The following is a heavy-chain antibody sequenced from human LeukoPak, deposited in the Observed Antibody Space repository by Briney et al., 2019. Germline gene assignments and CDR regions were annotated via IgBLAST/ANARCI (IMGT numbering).Heavy chain of an antibody. CDR1: DGSVSSGTYY. V-gene: IGHV4-39*01. J-gene: IGHJ4*02. CDR2: IHYSGSS. Sequence: SETLSLTCTISDGSVSSGTYYWGWIRQSPGKGLEWIGSIHYSGSSYYNPSLKSRAAIFVDTSRDQVSMDLSYVTAADTALYYCVRHISANTGYFDSCGQGALVTVSS. CDR3: VRHISANTGYFDS.